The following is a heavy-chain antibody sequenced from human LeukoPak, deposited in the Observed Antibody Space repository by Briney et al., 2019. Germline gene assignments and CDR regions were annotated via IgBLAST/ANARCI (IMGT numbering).Heavy chain of an antibody. Sequence: SETLSLTCTVSGGSISGYYWSWVRQPPGEGLEWIGYIYSSGSTNYNPSLKSRVTISLDASKSQFSLKLTSVTAADTAFYYCARRTKVGGRPQGDAFDIWGQGTMVTVSS. D-gene: IGHD3-10*02. J-gene: IGHJ3*02. V-gene: IGHV4-59*01. CDR2: IYSSGST. CDR3: ARRTKVGGRPQGDAFDI. CDR1: GGSISGYY.